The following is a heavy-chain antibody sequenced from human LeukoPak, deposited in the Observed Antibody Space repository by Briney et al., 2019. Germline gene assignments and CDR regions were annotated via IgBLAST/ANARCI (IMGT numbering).Heavy chain of an antibody. J-gene: IGHJ6*02. D-gene: IGHD5-12*01. CDR3: AREGAVATINDYYYYYGMDV. CDR1: GGSISSGDYY. Sequence: SETLSHTCTVSGGSISSGDYYWSWIRQPPGKGLEWIGYIYYSGSTYYNPSLKSRVTISVDTSKNQFSLKLSSVTAADTAVYYCAREGAVATINDYYYYYGMDVWGQGTTVTVSS. V-gene: IGHV4-30-4*01. CDR2: IYYSGST.